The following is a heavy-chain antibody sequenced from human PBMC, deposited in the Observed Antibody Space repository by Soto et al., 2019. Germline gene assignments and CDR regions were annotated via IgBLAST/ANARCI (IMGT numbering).Heavy chain of an antibody. J-gene: IGHJ6*02. V-gene: IGHV1-2*02. CDR2: INPNSGGT. Sequence: ASVKVSCKASGYTFTGYYMHWVRQAPGQGLEWMGWINPNSGGTNYAQKFQGRVTMTRDTSISTAYMELSRLRSDDTAVYYCARVRGWVTTVALHGNYYYGMDVWGQGTTVPVSS. CDR3: ARVRGWVTTVALHGNYYYGMDV. D-gene: IGHD4-17*01. CDR1: GYTFTGYY.